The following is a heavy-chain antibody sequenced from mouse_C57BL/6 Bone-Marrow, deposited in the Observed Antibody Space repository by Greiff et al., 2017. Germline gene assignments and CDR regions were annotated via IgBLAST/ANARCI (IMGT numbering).Heavy chain of an antibody. Sequence: EVKVVESGPGLAKPSQTLSLTCSVTGYSITSDYWNWIRKFPGNKLEYMGYISYSGSTYYNPSLKSRISITRDTSKNQYYLQLNSVTTEDTATYYCARYHYGSSGGYFDVWGTGTTVTVSS. J-gene: IGHJ1*03. CDR1: GYSITSDY. CDR2: ISYSGST. CDR3: ARYHYGSSGGYFDV. V-gene: IGHV3-8*01. D-gene: IGHD1-1*01.